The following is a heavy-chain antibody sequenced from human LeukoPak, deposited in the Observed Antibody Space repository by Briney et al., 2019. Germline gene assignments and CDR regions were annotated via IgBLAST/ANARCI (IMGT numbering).Heavy chain of an antibody. D-gene: IGHD4-17*01. J-gene: IGHJ4*02. CDR3: ARTVTTSSYYFDY. Sequence: ASVKVSCKASGYTFTTYGVSWVRQAPGQGLEWMGWISGYDGNTNYAQRLRGRVTMTTDTSTSTAYMDLRSLRSDDTALYYCARTVTTSSYYFDYWGQGTLVTVSS. V-gene: IGHV1-18*01. CDR2: ISGYDGNT. CDR1: GYTFTTYG.